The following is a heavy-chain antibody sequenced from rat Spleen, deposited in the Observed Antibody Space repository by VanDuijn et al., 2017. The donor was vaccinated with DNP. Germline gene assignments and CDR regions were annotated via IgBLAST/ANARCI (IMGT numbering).Heavy chain of an antibody. J-gene: IGHJ4*01. CDR3: TRQATTQLMDA. CDR1: GFTFSDYN. CDR2: ISNTGDST. Sequence: EAQLVESDGGLVQPGRSLKLSCAASGFTFSDYNMTWIRQAPGKGLEWVASISNTGDSTYYSDSVRGRFSLSRDNAKSTLYLQMNSLRSEDTATYYCTRQATTQLMDAWGQGASVTVSS. D-gene: IGHD1-11*01. V-gene: IGHV5-31*01.